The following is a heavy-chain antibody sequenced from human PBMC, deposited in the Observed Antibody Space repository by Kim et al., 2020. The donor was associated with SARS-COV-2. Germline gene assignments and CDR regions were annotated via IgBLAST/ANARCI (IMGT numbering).Heavy chain of an antibody. Sequence: KTKDSQEFQGRVTITRDTSATTAFMELSSLRSEDTAVYYCARGPDTYFDYWGQGTLVTVSS. D-gene: IGHD3-9*01. CDR2: KT. CDR3: ARGPDTYFDY. J-gene: IGHJ4*02. V-gene: IGHV1-3*01.